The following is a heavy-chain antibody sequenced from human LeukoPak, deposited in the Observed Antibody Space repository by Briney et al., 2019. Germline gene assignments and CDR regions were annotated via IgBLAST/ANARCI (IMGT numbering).Heavy chain of an antibody. CDR2: INSDGSST. D-gene: IGHD3-16*01. CDR1: GFTFSSYW. Sequence: QPGGSLRLSCAASGFTFSSYWMHWVRQAPGKGLVWVSRINSDGSSTSYADSVKGRFTISRDNAKNSLYLQMNSLRAEDTAVYYCARDMMRVLGYYFDYWGQGTLVTVSS. V-gene: IGHV3-74*01. J-gene: IGHJ4*02. CDR3: ARDMMRVLGYYFDY.